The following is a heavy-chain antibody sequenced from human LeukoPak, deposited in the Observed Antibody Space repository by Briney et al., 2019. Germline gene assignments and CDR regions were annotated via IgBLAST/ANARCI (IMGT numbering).Heavy chain of an antibody. Sequence: SVKVSCKASGYTFTGYYMHWVRQAPGQGLEWMGGIIPIFGTPNYAQKFQGRVTITADKSTSTAYMELSSLRSEDTAVYYCASKLNAGGYYDSSGYYNYMDVWGKGTTVTVSS. CDR3: ASKLNAGGYYDSSGYYNYMDV. D-gene: IGHD3-22*01. CDR2: IIPIFGTP. J-gene: IGHJ6*03. CDR1: GYTFTGYY. V-gene: IGHV1-69*06.